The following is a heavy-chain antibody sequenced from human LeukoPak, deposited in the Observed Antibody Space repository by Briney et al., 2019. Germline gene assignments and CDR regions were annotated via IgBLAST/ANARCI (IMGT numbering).Heavy chain of an antibody. Sequence: PSETLSLTCTVSGGSISSYYWSWIRQPAGKGLEWIGYVYYSGSTNYNPSLKSRVALSIDTPKNQFSPNLTSVTPADTAVYYGARVGVVAGTPGYYQYTVDVWGQGTTVIVSS. CDR1: GGSISSYY. CDR2: VYYSGST. J-gene: IGHJ6*02. CDR3: ARVGVVAGTPGYYQYTVDV. V-gene: IGHV4-59*01. D-gene: IGHD6-19*01.